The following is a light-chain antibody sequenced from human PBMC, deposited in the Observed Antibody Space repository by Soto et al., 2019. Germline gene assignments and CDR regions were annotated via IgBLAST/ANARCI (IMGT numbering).Light chain of an antibody. V-gene: IGLV2-8*01. J-gene: IGLJ3*02. CDR2: EVT. CDR1: SSDVGAYNY. CDR3: SSVASSNTWV. Sequence: QSVLTQPPSASGSPGQSVTISCTGTSSDVGAYNYVSWYQQHAGKAPKLGIYEVTKRPSGVPDRFSGSKSANTASLTVSGLQAEDAADYYCSSVASSNTWVVCGGTKLTVL.